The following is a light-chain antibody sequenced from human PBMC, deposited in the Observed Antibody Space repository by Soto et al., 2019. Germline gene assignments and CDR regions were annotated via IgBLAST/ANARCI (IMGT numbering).Light chain of an antibody. Sequence: EIVLTQSPGTLSLSPGERGTLSCRASQSVSSNNLAWYQQKPGQAPRLLIFGASTRAPDTPDRFSGSGSGTDFTLTISRLEPEDFAVYYCQQYDRSPYNFGQGTKLEIK. V-gene: IGKV3-20*01. J-gene: IGKJ2*01. CDR3: QQYDRSPYN. CDR1: QSVSSNN. CDR2: GAS.